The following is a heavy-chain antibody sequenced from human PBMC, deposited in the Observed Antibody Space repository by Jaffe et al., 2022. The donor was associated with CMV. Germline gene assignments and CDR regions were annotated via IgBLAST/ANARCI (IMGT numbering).Heavy chain of an antibody. Sequence: EVQLVESGGGLVQPGRSLRLSCAASGFTFDDYAMHWVRQAPGKGLEWVSGISWNSGSIGYADSVKGRFTISRDNAKNSLYLQMNSLRAEDTALYYCAKDGVATIPGGYYGMDVWGQGTTVTVSS. CDR3: AKDGVATIPGGYYGMDV. CDR2: ISWNSGSI. J-gene: IGHJ6*02. D-gene: IGHD5-12*01. CDR1: GFTFDDYA. V-gene: IGHV3-9*01.